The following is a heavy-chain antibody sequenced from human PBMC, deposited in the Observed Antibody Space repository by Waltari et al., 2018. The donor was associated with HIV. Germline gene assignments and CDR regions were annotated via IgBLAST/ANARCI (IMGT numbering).Heavy chain of an antibody. D-gene: IGHD2-2*01. Sequence: QLHLRASGPGLVKPSETLALTCTVSGGSITRNDFYWAWICQPTGKGMEWLGLMYNSGPTDYITSLKSRVSMSRVTSKIRLSLRLHSVTAADTAIYYCARRGDGFNQHARLDHWGPGTLVTVSS. CDR2: MYNSGPT. V-gene: IGHV4-39*01. CDR3: ARRGDGFNQHARLDH. J-gene: IGHJ4*02. CDR1: GGSITRNDFY.